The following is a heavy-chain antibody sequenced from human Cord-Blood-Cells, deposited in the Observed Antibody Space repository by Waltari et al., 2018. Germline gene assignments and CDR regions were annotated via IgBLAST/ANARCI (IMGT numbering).Heavy chain of an antibody. V-gene: IGHV1-69*09. D-gene: IGHD2-8*01. CDR1: GGTFSSYA. CDR3: ANKFPQAGYCTNGVCYDAFDI. Sequence: QVQLVQSGAEVKKPGSSVKVSCKASGGTFSSYAISWVRQAPGQGLEWMGRIIPILGIANYAQKFQGRVTITADKSTSTAYMELSSLRSEDTAVYYCANKFPQAGYCTNGVCYDAFDIWGQGTMVTVSS. J-gene: IGHJ3*02. CDR2: IIPILGIA.